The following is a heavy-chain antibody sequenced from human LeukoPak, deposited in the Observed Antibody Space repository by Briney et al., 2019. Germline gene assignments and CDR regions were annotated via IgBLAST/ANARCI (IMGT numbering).Heavy chain of an antibody. D-gene: IGHD6-13*01. CDR2: ISSSGSTI. CDR3: ARIAAAGRRGDY. Sequence: GGSLRLPCAASGFTFSSYEMNWVRQAPGKGLEWVSYISSSGSTIYYADPVKGRFTISRDNAKSSLYLQMNSLRAEDTAVYYCARIAAAGRRGDYWGQGTLVAVSS. V-gene: IGHV3-48*03. J-gene: IGHJ4*02. CDR1: GFTFSSYE.